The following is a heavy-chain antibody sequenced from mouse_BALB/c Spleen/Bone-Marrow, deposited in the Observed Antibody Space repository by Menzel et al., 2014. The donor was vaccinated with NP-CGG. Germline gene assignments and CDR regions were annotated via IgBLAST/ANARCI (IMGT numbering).Heavy chain of an antibody. CDR1: GYSFXSYW. CDR2: IHPSDTET. J-gene: IGHJ3*01. CDR3: ARLEGNYGSTFAY. Sequence: VQLQQSGAELVRPGASVKLSCKASGYSFXSYWMNWVKQRPGQGLEWIGMIHPSDTETRLNQRFKDKATLTVDKSSSTAYMQLSSPTSEDSAVYYCARLEGNYGSTFAYWGQGTLVTVSA. D-gene: IGHD1-1*01. V-gene: IGHV1-61*01.